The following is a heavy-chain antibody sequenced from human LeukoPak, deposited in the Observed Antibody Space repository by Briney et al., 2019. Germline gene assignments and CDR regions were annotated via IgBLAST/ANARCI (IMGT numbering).Heavy chain of an antibody. D-gene: IGHD3-10*01. CDR3: ARDLPEPLRYYGSGIFDY. V-gene: IGHV3-21*01. Sequence: GGSLRLSGAASGFTFSSYSMNWVRQAPGKGLEWVSSISSSSSYIYYADSVKGRFTISRDNAKNSLYLQMNSLRAEDTAVYYCARDLPEPLRYYGSGIFDYWGQGTLVTVSS. J-gene: IGHJ4*02. CDR1: GFTFSSYS. CDR2: ISSSSSYI.